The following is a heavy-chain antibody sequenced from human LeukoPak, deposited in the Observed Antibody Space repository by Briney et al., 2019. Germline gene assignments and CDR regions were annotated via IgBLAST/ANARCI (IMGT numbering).Heavy chain of an antibody. D-gene: IGHD6-19*01. CDR3: ARAHIAVPGTRPFDY. CDR2: ISSSRNDI. J-gene: IGHJ4*02. CDR1: GFTFSSYS. V-gene: IGHV3-21*01. Sequence: PGGSLRLSCAASGFTFSSYSFNWVRQAPGKGLEWVSSISSSRNDIYYADSVKGRFTISRDNVKSSVYLQMNSLRAEDTAVYYCARAHIAVPGTRPFDYWGQGTLVIVSS.